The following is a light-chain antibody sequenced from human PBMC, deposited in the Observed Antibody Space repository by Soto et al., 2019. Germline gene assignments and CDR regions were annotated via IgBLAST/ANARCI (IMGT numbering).Light chain of an antibody. CDR2: EVS. CDR3: NSYTSSSTLV. V-gene: IGLV2-14*01. J-gene: IGLJ2*01. CDR1: SSDVGGYNY. Sequence: QSALTQPASVSGSPGQSITISCTGTSSDVGGYNYVSWYQQHPGKAPKLIIYEVSNRPSGVSNRFSGSKSGNTASLTISGLQAEDEADYYCNSYTSSSTLVFGVGTKLTVL.